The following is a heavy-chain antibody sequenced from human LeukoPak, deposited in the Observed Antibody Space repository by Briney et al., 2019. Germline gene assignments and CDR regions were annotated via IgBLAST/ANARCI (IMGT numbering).Heavy chain of an antibody. CDR3: AGGWTAMDPFDY. J-gene: IGHJ4*02. Sequence: SETLSLTCTVSGGSISSYYWSWIRQPAGKGLEWIGRIYTSGSTNYNPSLKSRVTMSVDTSKNQFSLKLSSVTAADTAVYYCAGGWTAMDPFDYWGQGTLVTVSS. D-gene: IGHD5-18*01. V-gene: IGHV4-4*07. CDR2: IYTSGST. CDR1: GGSISSYY.